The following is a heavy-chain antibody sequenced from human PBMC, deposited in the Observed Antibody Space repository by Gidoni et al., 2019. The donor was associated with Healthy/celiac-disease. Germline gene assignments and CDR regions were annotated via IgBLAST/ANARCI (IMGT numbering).Heavy chain of an antibody. CDR3: TPVSSGYFGALDAFDI. V-gene: IGHV3-15*01. CDR2: INSKPDVGPT. D-gene: IGHD3-22*01. CDR1: GFTVSSAG. J-gene: IGHJ3*02. Sequence: EVQLVESGGGWVKPGGSLRLSCAASGFTVSSAGMGWVREAPGKGLEWVGRINSKPDVGPTYYAAPVKGRFTISIDYSTTTLYLQMNCLKTADTAVYYCTPVSSGYFGALDAFDIWGQGTMVTVSS.